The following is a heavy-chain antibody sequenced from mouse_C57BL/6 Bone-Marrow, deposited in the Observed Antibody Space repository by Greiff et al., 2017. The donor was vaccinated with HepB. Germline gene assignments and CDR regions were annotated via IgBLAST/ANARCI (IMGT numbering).Heavy chain of an antibody. V-gene: IGHV1-81*01. CDR2: IYPRSGNP. J-gene: IGHJ3*01. CDR1: GYTFTSYG. Sequence: VQRVESGAELARPGASVKLSCKASGYTFTSYGISWVKQRTGQGLEWIGEIYPRSGNPYYNEKFKGKATLTADKSSSTAYMELRSLTSEDSAVYFCAREGYYYGSSPAWFAYWGQGTLVTVSA. D-gene: IGHD1-1*01. CDR3: AREGYYYGSSPAWFAY.